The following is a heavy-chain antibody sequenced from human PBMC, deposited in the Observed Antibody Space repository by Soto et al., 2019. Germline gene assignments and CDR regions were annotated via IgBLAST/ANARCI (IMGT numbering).Heavy chain of an antibody. V-gene: IGHV1-69*13. CDR3: ARGDFSYDSSGYYSPDY. CDR1: GGTSSSYA. D-gene: IGHD3-22*01. CDR2: IIPIFGTA. Sequence: VASVKVSCKASGGTSSSYAISWVRQAPGQGLEWMGGIIPIFGTANYAQKFQGRVTITADESTSTAYMELSSLRSGDTAVYYCARGDFSYDSSGYYSPDYWGQGTLVTVSS. J-gene: IGHJ4*02.